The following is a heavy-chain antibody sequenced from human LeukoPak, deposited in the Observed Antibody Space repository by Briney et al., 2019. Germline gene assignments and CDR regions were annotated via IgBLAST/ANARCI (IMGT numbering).Heavy chain of an antibody. CDR1: GYTFTGYY. CDR2: INPNSGGT. CDR3: ARDSRGYSYGSF. Sequence: ASVNVSCKASGYTFTGYYMHWVRQAPGQGLEWMGWINPNSGGTNYAQKFQGKVTMTRDTPISTAYMELSRLRSDDTAVYYCARDSRGYSYGSFWGQGTLVTVSS. V-gene: IGHV1-2*02. D-gene: IGHD5-18*01. J-gene: IGHJ4*02.